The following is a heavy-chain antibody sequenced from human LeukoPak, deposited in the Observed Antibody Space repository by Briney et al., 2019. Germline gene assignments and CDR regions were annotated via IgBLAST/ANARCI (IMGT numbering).Heavy chain of an antibody. CDR1: GFTFSSYA. J-gene: IGHJ4*02. V-gene: IGHV3-23*01. CDR2: ISGSGGST. D-gene: IGHD5-24*01. CDR3: AKVRGAGYKDSIDY. Sequence: GGSLRLSCAASGFTFSSYAMSWVRQAPRKGLEWVSAISGSGGSTYYADSVKGRFTISRDNSKNTLYLQMNSLRAEDTAVYYCAKVRGAGYKDSIDYWGQGTLVSVSS.